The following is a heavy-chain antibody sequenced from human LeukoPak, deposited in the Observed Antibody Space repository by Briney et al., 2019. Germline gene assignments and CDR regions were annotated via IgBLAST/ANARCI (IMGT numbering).Heavy chain of an antibody. Sequence: GGSLRLSCAGSGFTFSNYWMSWVRQAPGKGPEWVANIKQDGREKHYVDSVKGRFTISRDNAKSSLYLQMNSLRAEDTAVYYCAKDPTGRRSLLYFDYWGQGTLVTVSS. CDR1: GFTFSNYW. J-gene: IGHJ4*02. V-gene: IGHV3-7*03. D-gene: IGHD1-14*01. CDR3: AKDPTGRRSLLYFDY. CDR2: IKQDGREK.